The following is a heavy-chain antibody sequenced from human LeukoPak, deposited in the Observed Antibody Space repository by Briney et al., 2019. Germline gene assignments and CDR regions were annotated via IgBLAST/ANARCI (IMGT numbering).Heavy chain of an antibody. CDR1: GFTFSSYSMN. CDR3: GVGSGHAFDI. CDR2: IYYSGST. J-gene: IGHJ3*02. Sequence: GSLRLSCAASGFTFSSYSMNWVRQAPGKGLEWIGSIYYSGSTYYNPSLKSRVTISVDTSRNQFSLKLSSVTATDTAVYYCGVGSGHAFDIWGQGTMVTVSS. D-gene: IGHD5-12*01. V-gene: IGHV4-59*05.